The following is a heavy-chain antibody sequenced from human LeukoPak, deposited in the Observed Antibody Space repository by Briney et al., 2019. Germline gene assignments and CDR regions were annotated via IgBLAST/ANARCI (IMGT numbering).Heavy chain of an antibody. D-gene: IGHD3-10*01. CDR1: GFTFSNYS. Sequence: GGSLRLSCAASGFTFSNYSMKWVRQAPGKGLEWLSSISSTSTYIYYADSVKGRFTISRDNAKNSLYLQMNSLRVEDTAAYYCARGAGSGNFGAIYYYYMDVWGTGTTVTVSS. V-gene: IGHV3-21*06. CDR3: ARGAGSGNFGAIYYYYMDV. CDR2: ISSTSTYI. J-gene: IGHJ6*03.